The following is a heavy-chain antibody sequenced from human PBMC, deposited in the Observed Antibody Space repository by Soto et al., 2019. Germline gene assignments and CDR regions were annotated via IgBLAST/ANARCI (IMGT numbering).Heavy chain of an antibody. CDR3: ARAGPQMYSSSGPTRTRSYYFDY. Sequence: QVQLQQWGAGLLKPSETLSLTCAVYGGSFSGYYWSWIRQPPGKGLEWIGEINHSGSTNYNPSLKSRVTISVDTSKNQYSLKLSSVTAADTAVYYCARAGPQMYSSSGPTRTRSYYFDYWGQGTLVTVSS. CDR1: GGSFSGYY. V-gene: IGHV4-34*01. J-gene: IGHJ4*02. CDR2: INHSGST. D-gene: IGHD6-13*01.